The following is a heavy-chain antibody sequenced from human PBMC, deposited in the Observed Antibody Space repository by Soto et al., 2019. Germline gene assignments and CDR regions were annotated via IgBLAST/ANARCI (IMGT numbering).Heavy chain of an antibody. CDR2: ISDTGAST. Sequence: GSLRLSCAASGFTFKESAMNWVRQAPGKGLEWVASISDTGASTWYAESVRGRLSISRDNSKNTLYLQMNSLRGEDTAVYYCAKGRGGGWAWYFDNWGQGTLVTVSS. V-gene: IGHV3-23*01. J-gene: IGHJ4*02. D-gene: IGHD6-19*01. CDR1: GFTFKESA. CDR3: AKGRGGGWAWYFDN.